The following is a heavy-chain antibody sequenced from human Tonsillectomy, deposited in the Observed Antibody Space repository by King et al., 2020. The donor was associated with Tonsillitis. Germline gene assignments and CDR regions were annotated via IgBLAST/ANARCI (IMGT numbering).Heavy chain of an antibody. V-gene: IGHV3-23*01. D-gene: IGHD6-13*01. Sequence: VQLLESGGGLVQPGGSLRLSCAASGFTFSSYAMSCVRQAPGKGLEWVSAIIGSGCSTYYADSVKGRVTLSRDNSKNTLYLQMNSLRAEDTAVYYCYIAAAGTCDYWGQGTLVTVSS. CDR1: GFTFSSYA. CDR2: IIGSGCST. J-gene: IGHJ4*02. CDR3: YIAAAGTCDY.